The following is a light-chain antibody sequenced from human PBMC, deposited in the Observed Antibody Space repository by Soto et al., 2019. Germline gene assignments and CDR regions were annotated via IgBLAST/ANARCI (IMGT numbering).Light chain of an antibody. CDR1: QSLGGS. CDR2: RAS. Sequence: IVMTQSPATLSVSPGERATLSCRASQSLGGSLAWYQQKPGQAPRLLIYRASTRAAGLPDRFSGSGSGIEFTLTISSLQSEDFAVYYCQQYHKWPITFGQGTRLEIK. CDR3: QQYHKWPIT. J-gene: IGKJ5*01. V-gene: IGKV3-15*01.